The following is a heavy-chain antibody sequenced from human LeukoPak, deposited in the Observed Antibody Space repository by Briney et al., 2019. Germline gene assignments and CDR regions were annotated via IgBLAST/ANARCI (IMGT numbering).Heavy chain of an antibody. Sequence: KGSGPTLVKPTQTLTLTCTFSGFSLSTSGVGVGWIRQPPGKALEWLAVIYWDNDRRYSPSLKSRLTITKDTSKNQVIITLTNMDPEDTATYYCAHSRYYGSLLWFGELFDYWGQGTLVTVSS. V-gene: IGHV2-5*02. J-gene: IGHJ4*02. CDR3: AHSRYYGSLLWFGELFDY. CDR1: GFSLSTSGVG. D-gene: IGHD3-10*01. CDR2: IYWDNDR.